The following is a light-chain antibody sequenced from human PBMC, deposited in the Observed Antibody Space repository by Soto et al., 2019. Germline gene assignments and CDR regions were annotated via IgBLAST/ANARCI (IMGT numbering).Light chain of an antibody. CDR1: SSDVGTYNY. CDR3: TSYRGSSTWV. V-gene: IGLV2-14*01. CDR2: EVS. J-gene: IGLJ3*02. Sequence: QSALTQPASVSGSPGQSITISCTGTSSDVGTYNYVSWYQQHPGKAPKLMIYEVSHRPSGVSNRFSGSKSGNTASLTISGVQAEGEGDYYCTSYRGSSTWVFGEGTKLTVL.